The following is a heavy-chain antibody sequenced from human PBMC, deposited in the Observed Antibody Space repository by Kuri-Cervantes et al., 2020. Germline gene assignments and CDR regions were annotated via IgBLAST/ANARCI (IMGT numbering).Heavy chain of an antibody. CDR1: GFTFSSYG. Sequence: GESLKISCAASGFTFSSYGMHWVRQAPGKGLEWVAVISYDGSDKYYADSVKGRLTISRDNSKNTLYLQMNSLRAEDTAVYYCAKDGWFGDLGDWGQGTLVTVSS. D-gene: IGHD3-10*01. J-gene: IGHJ4*02. CDR3: AKDGWFGDLGD. V-gene: IGHV3-30*18. CDR2: ISYDGSDK.